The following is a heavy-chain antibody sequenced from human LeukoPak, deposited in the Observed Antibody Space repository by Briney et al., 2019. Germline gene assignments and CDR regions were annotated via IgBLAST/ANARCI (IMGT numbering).Heavy chain of an antibody. V-gene: IGHV3-23*01. CDR3: AKGVGYSGYDGGVDY. Sequence: GGSLRLSCAASGFTFSSYAMSWVRQAPGKGLEWVSAISGSGGSTYYADSVKGRFTISRDNSKNTLYLQMTSLRAEDTAVYYCAKGVGYSGYDGGVDYWGQGTLVTVSS. D-gene: IGHD5-12*01. J-gene: IGHJ4*02. CDR2: ISGSGGST. CDR1: GFTFSSYA.